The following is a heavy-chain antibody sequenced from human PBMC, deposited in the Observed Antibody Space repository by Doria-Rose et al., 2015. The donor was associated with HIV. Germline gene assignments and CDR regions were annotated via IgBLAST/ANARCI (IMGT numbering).Heavy chain of an antibody. Sequence: QWGPVLVKPTETLTLTCTVSGVSLSSPGMGVSWIRQPPGKALEWLANIFSDDESSYKTSLKSRLTISRCTSKSQVVLTMTDMHPVDTATYYCARIKSSRWYHKYYFDFWGQGTLVIVSA. J-gene: IGHJ4*02. CDR3: ARIKSSRWYHKYYFDF. D-gene: IGHD6-13*01. CDR2: IFSDDES. V-gene: IGHV2-26*01. CDR1: GVSLSSPGMG.